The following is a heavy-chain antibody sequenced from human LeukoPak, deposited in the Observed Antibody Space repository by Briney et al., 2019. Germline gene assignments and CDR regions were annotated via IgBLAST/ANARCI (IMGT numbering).Heavy chain of an antibody. J-gene: IGHJ4*02. D-gene: IGHD4-17*01. CDR1: GFTFSGSA. CDR2: IRSKANSYAT. CDR3: TRDYGVLFDY. Sequence: PGGSLRLSCAASGFTFSGSAIHWVRQASGKGLEWVGRIRSKANSYATSSAASVKGRFTISRDDSKNTAYLQMNSLKTGDTAVYYCTRDYGVLFDYWGQGTLVTVSS. V-gene: IGHV3-73*01.